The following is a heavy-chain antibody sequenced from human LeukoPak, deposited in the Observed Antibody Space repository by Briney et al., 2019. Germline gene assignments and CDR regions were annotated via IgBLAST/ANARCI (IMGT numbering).Heavy chain of an antibody. CDR2: ISSSGSTI. V-gene: IGHV3-11*01. D-gene: IGHD6-19*01. Sequence: GSLRLSCAASGFTFSDYYMSWIRQAPGKGLEWVSYISSSGSTIYYADSVKGRFTISRDNAKNSLYLQMNSLRAEDTAVYYCARARAHSSGWYGGAFDIWGQGTMVTVSS. CDR1: GFTFSDYY. J-gene: IGHJ3*02. CDR3: ARARAHSSGWYGGAFDI.